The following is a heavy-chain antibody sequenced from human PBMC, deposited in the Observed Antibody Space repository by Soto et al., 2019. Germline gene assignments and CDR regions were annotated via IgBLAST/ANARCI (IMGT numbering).Heavy chain of an antibody. CDR2: VYYSGRT. CDR1: GGSISSGGYY. D-gene: IGHD6-6*01. Sequence: SETLSLTCTVSGGSISSGGYYWSWIRQHPGKGLEWIGCVYYSGRTYYNPSLKSRITISVDTSKKHFSLKLSSVTAADTAVYYCASTKEYSSSLDYWGQGVLVTVSS. CDR3: ASTKEYSSSLDY. J-gene: IGHJ4*02. V-gene: IGHV4-31*03.